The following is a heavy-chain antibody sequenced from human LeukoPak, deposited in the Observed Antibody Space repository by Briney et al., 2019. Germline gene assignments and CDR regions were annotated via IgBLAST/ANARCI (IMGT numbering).Heavy chain of an antibody. V-gene: IGHV3-30-3*01. CDR2: ISNDGSNK. CDR3: ARDRDCSSTSCYNAFDI. D-gene: IGHD2-2*02. CDR1: GFTFSYYA. J-gene: IGHJ3*02. Sequence: PGRSLRLSCAASGFTFSYYAMHWVRQAPGKGLEWVAVISNDGSNKYYADSVKGRFTISRDNSKNTLYLQMNSLRAEDTAVYYCARDRDCSSTSCYNAFDIWGQGTMVTVSS.